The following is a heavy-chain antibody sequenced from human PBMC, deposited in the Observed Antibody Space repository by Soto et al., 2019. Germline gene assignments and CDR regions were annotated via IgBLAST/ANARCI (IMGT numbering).Heavy chain of an antibody. V-gene: IGHV3-30-3*01. CDR3: ARDISFGSGSYLVYYDYGMDV. CDR1: GFTFSSYA. CDR2: ISYDGSNK. D-gene: IGHD3-10*01. J-gene: IGHJ6*02. Sequence: PGGSLRLSCAASGFTFSSYAMHWVRQAPGKGLEWAAVISYDGSNKYYADSVKGRFTISRDNSKNTLYLQMNSLRAEDTAVYYGARDISFGSGSYLVYYDYGMDVWGQGTTVTVS.